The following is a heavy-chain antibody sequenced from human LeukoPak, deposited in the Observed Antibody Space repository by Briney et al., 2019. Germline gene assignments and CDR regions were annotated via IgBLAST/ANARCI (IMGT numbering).Heavy chain of an antibody. CDR3: ARVLPSDYINRFDR. Sequence: GGSLRLSCAASGFTFSTYSMNWVRQAPATGLERVSYISSSTSTIYYADSVEGRFTISRDNAKNSLYLQMNSLRAEDTAVYYCARVLPSDYINRFDRWGQGTLVTVSS. D-gene: IGHD4-11*01. CDR2: ISSSTSTI. V-gene: IGHV3-48*01. J-gene: IGHJ5*02. CDR1: GFTFSTYS.